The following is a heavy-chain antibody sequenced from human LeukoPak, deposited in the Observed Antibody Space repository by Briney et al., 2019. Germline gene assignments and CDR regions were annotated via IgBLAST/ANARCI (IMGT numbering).Heavy chain of an antibody. Sequence: ASVKVSCKASGYTFTGYYMHWVRQAPGQGLEWMGWINPNSGGTNYAQKFQGRVTMTRDTSISTAYMELSRLRSDDTAVYYCAREKANGAAPLGFDYWGQGTLVTVSS. D-gene: IGHD2-8*01. CDR2: INPNSGGT. V-gene: IGHV1-2*02. CDR3: AREKANGAAPLGFDY. J-gene: IGHJ4*02. CDR1: GYTFTGYY.